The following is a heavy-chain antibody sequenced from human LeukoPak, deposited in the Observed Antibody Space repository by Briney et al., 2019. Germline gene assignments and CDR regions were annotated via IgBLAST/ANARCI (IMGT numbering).Heavy chain of an antibody. CDR2: INPNSGGT. V-gene: IGHV1-2*02. J-gene: IGHJ4*02. Sequence: ASVKVSCKASGYTFTGYYMHWVRQAPGQGLEWMGWINPNSGGTNYAQKFQGRVTMTRDTSISTAYMELSRLRSDDTAVYYCARSSGYSYGIANWGQGSLVTVSS. CDR3: ARSSGYSYGIAN. D-gene: IGHD5-12*01. CDR1: GYTFTGYY.